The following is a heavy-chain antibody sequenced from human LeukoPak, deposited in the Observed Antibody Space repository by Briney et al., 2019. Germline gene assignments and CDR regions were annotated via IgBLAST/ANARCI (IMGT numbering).Heavy chain of an antibody. J-gene: IGHJ3*02. V-gene: IGHV4-59*08. CDR2: IYYSGST. CDR3: ARSLGTTSGAFDI. CDR1: GGSISSYY. Sequence: PSETLSLTCTVSGGSISSYYWSWIRQPPGKGLEWIGYIYYSGSTNYNPSLKSRVTISVDTSKNQFSLKLSSVTAADTAVYYCARSLGTTSGAFDIWGQGTMVTVSS. D-gene: IGHD4-17*01.